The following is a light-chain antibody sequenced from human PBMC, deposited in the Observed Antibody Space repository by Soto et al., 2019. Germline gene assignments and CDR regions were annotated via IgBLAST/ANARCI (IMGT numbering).Light chain of an antibody. CDR3: SSYTTSNTRQIV. CDR2: DVT. V-gene: IGLV2-14*03. Sequence: QSVLTQPASGSGSPGQSITISCTGTSSDVGGYNYVSWYQHHPGKAPKLIIYDVTNRPSGVSNPFSGSKSGNTASLTISGLQPEDEADYYCSSYTTSNTRQIVFGTGTKLTVL. J-gene: IGLJ1*01. CDR1: SSDVGGYNY.